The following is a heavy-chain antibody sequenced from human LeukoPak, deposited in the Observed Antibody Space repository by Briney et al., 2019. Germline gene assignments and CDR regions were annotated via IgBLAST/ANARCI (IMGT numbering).Heavy chain of an antibody. CDR1: GYTFTGYY. J-gene: IGHJ4*02. CDR2: INPNSGGT. V-gene: IGHV1-2*06. Sequence: AASVKVSCKASGYTFTGYYMHWVRQAPGQGLEWVGRINPNSGGTNYAQKFQGRVTMTRDTSITTTYMELSRLKSDDTAVYYCARDSSSQYQLHRDLWGQGTLVSISS. CDR3: ARDSSSQYQLHRDL. D-gene: IGHD2-2*01.